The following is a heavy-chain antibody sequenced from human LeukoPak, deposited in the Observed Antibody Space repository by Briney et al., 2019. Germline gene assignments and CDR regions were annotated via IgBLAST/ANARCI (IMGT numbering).Heavy chain of an antibody. V-gene: IGHV4-59*08. CDR3: AXSWGKQLAFDY. D-gene: IGHD6-6*01. J-gene: IGHJ4*02. CDR2: IYYSGST. CDR1: GGSISSYY. Sequence: SETLSLTCTVSGGSISSYYWSWIRQPPGKGLEWIGYIYYSGSTNYNPSLKSRVTISVDTSKNQFSLKLSSVTAADTAVYYCAXSWGKQLAFDYWGQGTLVTVSS.